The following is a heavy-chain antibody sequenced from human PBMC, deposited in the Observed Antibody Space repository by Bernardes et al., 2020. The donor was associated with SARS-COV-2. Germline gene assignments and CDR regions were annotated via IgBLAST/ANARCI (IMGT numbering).Heavy chain of an antibody. Sequence: ASVKVSCKASGYTFSSYGISWVRQAPGQGLEWMGRISAYNGDTDYAQKFQGRVTMTTDTSTNTAYMDLRSLKSDDTAVYYCARAPFRITMTGYFDYWGQGSLVAVSS. V-gene: IGHV1-18*01. CDR1: GYTFSSYG. CDR2: ISAYNGDT. CDR3: ARAPFRITMTGYFDY. J-gene: IGHJ4*02. D-gene: IGHD3-22*01.